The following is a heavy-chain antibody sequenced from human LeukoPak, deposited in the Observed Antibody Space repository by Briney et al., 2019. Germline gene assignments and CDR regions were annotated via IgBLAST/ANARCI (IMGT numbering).Heavy chain of an antibody. Sequence: GESLKISCKGSGYNFANSWIGWVRQMPGKGLEWIGMMYPGDSDTTYSPSFQGQVTLSADKSINTAYLQWNSLKAPDTAMYYCTRLHDSGSYCDHWGQGTLVTVSS. CDR2: MYPGDSDT. D-gene: IGHD3-10*01. CDR3: TRLHDSGSYCDH. V-gene: IGHV5-51*01. CDR1: GYNFANSW. J-gene: IGHJ4*02.